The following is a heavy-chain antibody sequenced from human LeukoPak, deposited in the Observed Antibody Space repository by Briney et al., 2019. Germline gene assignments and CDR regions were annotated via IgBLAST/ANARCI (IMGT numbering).Heavy chain of an antibody. CDR2: ISYDGSNK. CDR3: ARLEGYSYGSIY. CDR1: GFTFSSYA. V-gene: IGHV3-30-3*01. J-gene: IGHJ4*02. D-gene: IGHD5-18*01. Sequence: QPGGSLRLSCAASGFTFSSYAMHWVRQAPGKGLEWVAVISYDGSNKYYADSVKGRFTISRDNSKNTLYLQMNSLRAEDTAVYYCARLEGYSYGSIYWGQGTLVTVSS.